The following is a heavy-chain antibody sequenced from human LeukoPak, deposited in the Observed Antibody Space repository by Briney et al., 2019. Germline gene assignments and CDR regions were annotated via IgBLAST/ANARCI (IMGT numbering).Heavy chain of an antibody. V-gene: IGHV3-23*01. CDR3: ARARKQQLYFDAFDI. CDR2: ISGSGGST. Sequence: GGSMRLSCAASGFTFSIYAMSGVRQAPGKGLEWVSAISGSGGSTYYADSVKGRFTISRDNSKNTLYLQMNSLRAEDTAVYYCARARKQQLYFDAFDIWGQGTMVTVSS. CDR1: GFTFSIYA. J-gene: IGHJ3*02. D-gene: IGHD6-13*01.